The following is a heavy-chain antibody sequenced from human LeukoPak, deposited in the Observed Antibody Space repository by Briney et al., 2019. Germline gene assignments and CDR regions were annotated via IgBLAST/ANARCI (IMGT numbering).Heavy chain of an antibody. CDR1: GYSISSGYY. V-gene: IGHV4-38-2*02. CDR3: ASLQGIAAAGDY. Sequence: SETLSLTCTVSGYSISSGYYWGWIRQPPGKGLEWIGSIYHSGSTYYNPSLKSRVTISVDTSKNQFSLKLSSVTAVDTAVYYCASLQGIAAAGDYWGQGTLVTVSS. J-gene: IGHJ4*02. D-gene: IGHD6-13*01. CDR2: IYHSGST.